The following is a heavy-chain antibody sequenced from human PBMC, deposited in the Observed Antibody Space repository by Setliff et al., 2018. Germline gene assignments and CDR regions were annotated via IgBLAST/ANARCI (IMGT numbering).Heavy chain of an antibody. Sequence: PGGSLRLSCVASGFTFSRYWMTWVRQAPGKGLEWVSSISGSGSSAYYADSVKGRFTISRDNPKNTLFLQMNSLRAEDTAVYYCAKDRYCGGGSCLKDFEYWGQGTLVTVSS. V-gene: IGHV3-23*01. CDR2: ISGSGSSA. CDR1: GFTFSRYW. CDR3: AKDRYCGGGSCLKDFEY. J-gene: IGHJ4*02. D-gene: IGHD2-15*01.